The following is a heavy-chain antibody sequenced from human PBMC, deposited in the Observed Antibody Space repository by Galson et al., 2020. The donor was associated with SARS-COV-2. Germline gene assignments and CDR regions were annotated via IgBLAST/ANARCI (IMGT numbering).Heavy chain of an antibody. CDR3: ARDPYDILTGYFDY. CDR1: GFTFSSYW. CDR2: IKQDGSEK. V-gene: IGHV3-7*01. D-gene: IGHD3-9*01. J-gene: IGHJ4*02. Sequence: GGSLRLPCAASGFTFSSYWMSWVRQAPGKGLEWVANIKQDGSEKYYVDSVKGRFTISRDNAKNSLYLQMNSLRAEDTAVYYCARDPYDILTGYFDYWGQGTLVTVSS.